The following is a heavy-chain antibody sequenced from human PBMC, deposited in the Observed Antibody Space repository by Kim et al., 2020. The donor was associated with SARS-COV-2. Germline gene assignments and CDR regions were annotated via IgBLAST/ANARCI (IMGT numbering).Heavy chain of an antibody. CDR1: GGSISSSSYY. Sequence: SETLSLTCTVSGGSISSSSYYWGWIRQPPGKGLEWIGSIYYSGSTYYNPSLKSRVTISVDTSKNQFSLKLSSVTAADTAVYYCARHLGRSIAVVRGAAFDIWGQGTMVTVSS. D-gene: IGHD6-19*01. J-gene: IGHJ3*02. CDR3: ARHLGRSIAVVRGAAFDI. CDR2: IYYSGST. V-gene: IGHV4-39*01.